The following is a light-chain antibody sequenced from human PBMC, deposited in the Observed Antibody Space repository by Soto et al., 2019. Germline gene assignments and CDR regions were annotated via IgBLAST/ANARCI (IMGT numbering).Light chain of an antibody. CDR1: QGISRY. CDR2: TAP. V-gene: IGKV1-9*01. Sequence: IQLTQSPSSLSASVGDRVTITCRASQGISRYVAWYQHKPGKAPKLLIYTAPTLQSGVPSRFSGSGSGTDFTLTISSLQPEDFATYYCQQLKSYPRTFGQGTKV. J-gene: IGKJ1*01. CDR3: QQLKSYPRT.